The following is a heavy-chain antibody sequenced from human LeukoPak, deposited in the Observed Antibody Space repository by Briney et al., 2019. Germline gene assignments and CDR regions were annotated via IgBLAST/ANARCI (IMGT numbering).Heavy chain of an antibody. Sequence: TSVKVSCKASGFTFTSSAVQWVRQARGQRLEWIGWIVVGSGNTNYAQKFQERVTITRDMSTSTAYMELSSLRSEDTAVYYCARLGYGSSGWYSDYWGQGTLVTVSS. CDR3: ARLGYGSSGWYSDY. D-gene: IGHD6-19*01. V-gene: IGHV1-58*01. J-gene: IGHJ4*02. CDR2: IVVGSGNT. CDR1: GFTFTSSA.